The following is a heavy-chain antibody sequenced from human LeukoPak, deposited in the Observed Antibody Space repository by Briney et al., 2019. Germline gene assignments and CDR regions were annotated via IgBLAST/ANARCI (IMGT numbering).Heavy chain of an antibody. CDR1: GFTFSSYS. CDR2: ISSSSTI. V-gene: IGHV3-48*01. Sequence: GGSLRLSCAASGFTFSSYSMNWVRQAPGKGLEWVSYISSSSTIYYADSVKGRFTISRDNAKSSLFLQMNSLRAEDTAVYYCARVLDLFVSGTRYFDYWGQGTLVTVSS. CDR3: ARVLDLFVSGTRYFDY. D-gene: IGHD3-10*01. J-gene: IGHJ4*02.